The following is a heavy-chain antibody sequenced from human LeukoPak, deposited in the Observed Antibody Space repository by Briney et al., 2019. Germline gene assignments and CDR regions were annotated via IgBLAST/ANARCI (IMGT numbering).Heavy chain of an antibody. V-gene: IGHV1-2*02. CDR3: ARGGSGSGSSRGFDP. D-gene: IGHD3-10*01. CDR2: INPNSGGT. CDR1: GYTFTGYY. Sequence: ASVKVSCKASGYTFTGYYMHWVRQAPGQGLEWMGWINPNSGGTNYAQKFQGRVTMTRDTSISTAYMELSGLTSDDTAVYYCARGGSGSGSSRGFDPWGQGTLVTVSS. J-gene: IGHJ5*02.